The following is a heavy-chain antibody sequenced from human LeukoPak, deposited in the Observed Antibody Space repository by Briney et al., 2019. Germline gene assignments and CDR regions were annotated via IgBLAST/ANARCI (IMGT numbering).Heavy chain of an antibody. D-gene: IGHD6-19*01. CDR1: GFTFIIFE. J-gene: IGHJ4*02. CDR2: INSDGSTT. V-gene: IGHV3-74*01. CDR3: ARVIYSGWEGELSD. Sequence: GGSLRLSCAASGFTFIIFEMNWVRQAPGKGLVWVSRINSDGSTTSYADSVMGRFTISRDNAKNTLYLQMNSLRAEDTAVYYCARVIYSGWEGELSDWGQGTLVTVSS.